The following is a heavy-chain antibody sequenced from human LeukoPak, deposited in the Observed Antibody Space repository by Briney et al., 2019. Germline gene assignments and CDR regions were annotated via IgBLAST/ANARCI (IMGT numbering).Heavy chain of an antibody. Sequence: GGSLRLSCAASGFTFSSYGMHWVRQAPCKGLEWVAVTWYDGSNKYYADSVKGRFTISRDNSKNTLYLQMNSLRAEDTAVYYCARDPDYYDSSGYDTGIDYWGQGTLVTVSS. CDR3: ARDPDYYDSSGYDTGIDY. V-gene: IGHV3-33*01. CDR1: GFTFSSYG. J-gene: IGHJ4*02. D-gene: IGHD3-22*01. CDR2: TWYDGSNK.